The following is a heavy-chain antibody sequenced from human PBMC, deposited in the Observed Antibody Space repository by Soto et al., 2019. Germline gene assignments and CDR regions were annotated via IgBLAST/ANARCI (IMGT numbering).Heavy chain of an antibody. Sequence: GGSLRLSCAASGFTFSNYWMTWVRPAPGKGLEWVANIIKDGSEKSYVDSVKGRFTISRDNAKNSLYLEMNSLRVEDTAVYYSAASESYHKAAYWGQGALVTVSS. CDR2: IIKDGSEK. D-gene: IGHD3-10*01. CDR1: GFTFSNYW. CDR3: AASESYHKAAY. J-gene: IGHJ4*02. V-gene: IGHV3-7*03.